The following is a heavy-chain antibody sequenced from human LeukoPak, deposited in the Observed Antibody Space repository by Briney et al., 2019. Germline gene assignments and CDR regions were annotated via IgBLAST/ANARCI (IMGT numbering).Heavy chain of an antibody. J-gene: IGHJ6*02. CDR3: ATRYGDYVPYYYHGMDV. D-gene: IGHD4-17*01. CDR2: IYSGGST. CDR1: GFTVSSNY. Sequence: GGSLRLSCAASGFTVSSNYMSWVRQAPGKGLEWVSVIYSGGSTYYADSVKGRFTISRDNSKNTLYLQMNSLRAEDTAVYYCATRYGDYVPYYYHGMDVWGQGTTVTVSS. V-gene: IGHV3-66*01.